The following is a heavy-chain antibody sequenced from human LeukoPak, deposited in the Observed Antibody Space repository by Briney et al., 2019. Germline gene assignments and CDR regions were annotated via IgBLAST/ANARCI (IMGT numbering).Heavy chain of an antibody. CDR2: IYYSGST. Sequence: SETLSLTCTVSGGSISSYYWSWIRQPPGKGLEWIGYIYYSGSTNYNPSLKSRVTISVDTSKNQFSLKLSSVTAADTAVYYCARGGGFGELFGDWGQGTLVTVSS. D-gene: IGHD3-10*01. V-gene: IGHV4-59*01. CDR1: GGSISSYY. CDR3: ARGGGFGELFGD. J-gene: IGHJ4*02.